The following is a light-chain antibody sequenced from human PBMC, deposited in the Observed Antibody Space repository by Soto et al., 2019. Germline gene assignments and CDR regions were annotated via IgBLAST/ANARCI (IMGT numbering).Light chain of an antibody. Sequence: DIVLTQSPASLSLSLGERATLSCRASQSVSSYLDWYQQKPGQAPRLLIYAASNRATGIPARFSGSGSGTDFTLTISSLEPEDFAIYYCQQRSNTLATFGQGTKVEIK. CDR2: AAS. CDR3: QQRSNTLAT. CDR1: QSVSSY. J-gene: IGKJ1*01. V-gene: IGKV3-11*01.